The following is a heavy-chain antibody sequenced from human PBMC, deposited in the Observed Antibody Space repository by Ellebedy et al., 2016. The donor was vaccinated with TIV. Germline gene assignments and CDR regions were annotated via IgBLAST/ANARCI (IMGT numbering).Heavy chain of an antibody. CDR1: GFTLSSYS. CDR2: VYPRGRT. Sequence: ESLKISCAASGFTLSSYSMNCVRQPPGTRLEWIAEVYPRGRTNYNPSLKSRVSISVDTSRNQFSLKLSTVTAADTAVYYCARMRYCGGDCWYFDYWGQGTLGTVSS. D-gene: IGHD2-21*02. V-gene: IGHV4-34*01. CDR3: ARMRYCGGDCWYFDY. J-gene: IGHJ4*02.